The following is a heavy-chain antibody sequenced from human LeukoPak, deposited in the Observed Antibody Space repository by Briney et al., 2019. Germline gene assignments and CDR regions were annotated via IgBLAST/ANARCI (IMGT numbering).Heavy chain of an antibody. CDR2: IYTSGST. D-gene: IGHD6-19*01. Sequence: SETLSLTCTVSGGSISSYYWSWIRQPAGKGLEWIGRIYTSGSTNYNPSLKSRVTMSVDTSKNQFSLKLSSVTAADTAVYYCARVRLVRYSSGWRNYYYDGMAVWGQGTTVTVSS. CDR1: GGSISSYY. V-gene: IGHV4-4*07. J-gene: IGHJ6*02. CDR3: ARVRLVRYSSGWRNYYYDGMAV.